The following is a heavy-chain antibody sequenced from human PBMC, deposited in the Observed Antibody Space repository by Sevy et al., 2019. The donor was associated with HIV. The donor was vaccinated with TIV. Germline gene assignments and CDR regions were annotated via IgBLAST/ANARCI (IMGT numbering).Heavy chain of an antibody. CDR2: ITSDGSST. Sequence: GGSLRLSCAASGFTFSSYWMHWVRQVPGKGLVWVSRITSDGSSTNYADSVKGRFTISRDNAKNTLYLQMNSLRAEDTALYYCTRAFRLTIQPFDYWGQGTLVTVSS. D-gene: IGHD3-9*01. V-gene: IGHV3-74*01. CDR1: GFTFSSYW. CDR3: TRAFRLTIQPFDY. J-gene: IGHJ4*02.